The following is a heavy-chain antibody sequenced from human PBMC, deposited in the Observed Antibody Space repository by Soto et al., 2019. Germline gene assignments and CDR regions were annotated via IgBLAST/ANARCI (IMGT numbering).Heavy chain of an antibody. V-gene: IGHV3-21*01. CDR2: ISSSSSYI. J-gene: IGHJ3*02. CDR1: GFTFSSYS. CDR3: AREVTASCDFDLDAFDI. D-gene: IGHD3-10*01. Sequence: EVQLVESGGGLVKPGGSLRLSCAASGFTFSSYSMNWVRQAPGKGLEWVSSISSSSSYIYYADSVKGRFTISRDKAKNSLYLQMNSLRAEDTAVYYCAREVTASCDFDLDAFDIWGQGTMVTVSS.